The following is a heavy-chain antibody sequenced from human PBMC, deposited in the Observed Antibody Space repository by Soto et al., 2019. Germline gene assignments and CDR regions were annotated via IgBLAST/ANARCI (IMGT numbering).Heavy chain of an antibody. Sequence: SQTLSLTCAISGDSVSSNSAAWNWIRQSLSRGLEWLGRTYYRSKWYNDYAVSVKSRITINPDTSKNQFSLQLNSVTPEDTAVYYCARDVGACSSGSCYENYYYGMDVWGQGTTVTVSS. V-gene: IGHV6-1*01. J-gene: IGHJ6*02. CDR3: ARDVGACSSGSCYENYYYGMDV. CDR1: GDSVSSNSAA. D-gene: IGHD2-15*01. CDR2: TYYRSKWYN.